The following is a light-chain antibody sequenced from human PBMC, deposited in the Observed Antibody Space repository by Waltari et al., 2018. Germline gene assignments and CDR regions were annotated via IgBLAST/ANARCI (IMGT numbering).Light chain of an antibody. V-gene: IGKV3-20*01. J-gene: IGKJ4*01. Sequence: EIVLTQSPGTLSLSPGERATLSCRASQTVRTTYLAWYQQQPGQAPTLISYGASSRATGIPERLSGSGSGTDFSLTISSLEPEDFAVYYCQQYDSSPLTFGGGTKVEIK. CDR1: QTVRTTY. CDR3: QQYDSSPLT. CDR2: GAS.